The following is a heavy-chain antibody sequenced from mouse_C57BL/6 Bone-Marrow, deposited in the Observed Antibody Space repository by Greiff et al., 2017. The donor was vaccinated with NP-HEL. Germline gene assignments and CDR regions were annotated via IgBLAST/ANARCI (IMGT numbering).Heavy chain of an antibody. CDR3: ARRGSSWYFDV. Sequence: VQLQQSGAELVKPGASVKISCKASGSAFSSYWMNWVKPRPGKGLEWIGQIYPGAGDTNSNGKFKGKATLTADKSSSTAYMQLSSLTSEDSAVYFCARRGSSWYFDVWGTGTTVTVSS. CDR1: GSAFSSYW. CDR2: IYPGAGDT. J-gene: IGHJ1*03. V-gene: IGHV1-80*01.